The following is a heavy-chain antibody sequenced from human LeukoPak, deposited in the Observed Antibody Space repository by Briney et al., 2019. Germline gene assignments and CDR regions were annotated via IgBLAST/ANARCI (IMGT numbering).Heavy chain of an antibody. V-gene: IGHV4-34*01. CDR2: INHSGST. D-gene: IGHD6-13*01. CDR3: ATYSSRYLDY. CDR1: GGSFSGYY. J-gene: IGHJ4*02. Sequence: NPTETLSLTCAVYGGSFSGYYWSWIRQPPGKGLEWIGEINHSGSTNYNPSLKSRVTISVDTSKNQFSLKLSSVTAADTAVYYCATYSSRYLDYWGQGTLVSVSS.